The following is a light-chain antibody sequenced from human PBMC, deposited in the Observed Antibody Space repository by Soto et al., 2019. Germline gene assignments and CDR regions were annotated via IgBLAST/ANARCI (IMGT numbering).Light chain of an antibody. CDR3: QQRSNWLT. CDR2: DAS. CDR1: QSVSSY. Sequence: EFVLTQSPATLSLSPGERATLSFRASQSVSSYLAWYQQKPGQAPRLLIYDASNRATGIPARFSGSGSGTDFTLTISSLEPEDFAVYYCQQRSNWLTFGGGTKVDIK. V-gene: IGKV3-11*01. J-gene: IGKJ4*01.